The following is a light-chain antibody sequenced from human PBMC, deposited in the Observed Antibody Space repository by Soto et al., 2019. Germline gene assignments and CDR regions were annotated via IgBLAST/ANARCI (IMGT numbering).Light chain of an antibody. J-gene: IGKJ2*01. CDR1: QSVSSY. Sequence: EIVLTQSPATLSLSPGERATLSCRASQSVSSYLAWYQQKPGQAPRLLIYDASNRATGIPARFSGSGSGTDLTLTISSREPEDFAVYYCPQRSNWPPYTFGQGTKLEIK. V-gene: IGKV3-11*01. CDR3: PQRSNWPPYT. CDR2: DAS.